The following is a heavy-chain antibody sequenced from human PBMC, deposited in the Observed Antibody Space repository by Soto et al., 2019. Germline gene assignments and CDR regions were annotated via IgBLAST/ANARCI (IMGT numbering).Heavy chain of an antibody. Sequence: QVQLVQYGAEVKKPGASVKVSCKASGYAYTSYAMHWVRQARGQRLEWMGWINAGNGNTKYSQKFQGRVTITRDTSASTVYMALSSLRSEDTAVYYCARGGPWDDGSLDYWGQGTLVTVSS. D-gene: IGHD1-1*01. CDR1: GYAYTSYA. V-gene: IGHV1-3*01. J-gene: IGHJ4*02. CDR3: ARGGPWDDGSLDY. CDR2: INAGNGNT.